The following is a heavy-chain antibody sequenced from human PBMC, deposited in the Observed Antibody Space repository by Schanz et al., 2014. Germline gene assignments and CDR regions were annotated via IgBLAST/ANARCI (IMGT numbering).Heavy chain of an antibody. CDR3: AKDGPGGSGSYSADGGMDV. D-gene: IGHD3-10*01. CDR1: GFSFSDYY. Sequence: VHLLESGGGLVEPGGSLRLSCAASGFSFSDYYMSWIRQAPGKGLEWVSAISGGGGTTYYTDSVKGRFTISRDNSKSTLYLQMNSLRAEDTAVYYCAKDGPGGSGSYSADGGMDVWGQGTTVTVSS. J-gene: IGHJ6*02. V-gene: IGHV3-23*01. CDR2: ISGGGGTT.